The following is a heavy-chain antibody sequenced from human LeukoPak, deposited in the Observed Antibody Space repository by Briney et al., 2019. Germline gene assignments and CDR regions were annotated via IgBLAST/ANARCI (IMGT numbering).Heavy chain of an antibody. CDR2: IIQDGSST. D-gene: IGHD4-11*01. CDR1: GITFSNYW. Sequence: GRSLRLSCAASGITFSNYWMHWVRQAPGKGLVWVSHIIQDGSSTFYADSVKGRFTISRDNAKNTLYLQMNGLRAEDTAVYYCATDDYRGLGYWGQGTLVTVSS. J-gene: IGHJ4*02. CDR3: ATDDYRGLGY. V-gene: IGHV3-74*01.